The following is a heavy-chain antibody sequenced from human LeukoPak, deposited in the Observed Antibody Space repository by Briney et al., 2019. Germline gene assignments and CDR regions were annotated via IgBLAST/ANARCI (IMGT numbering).Heavy chain of an antibody. CDR1: GYIFTQYG. CDR2: ISTYTGDT. V-gene: IGHV1-18*01. J-gene: IGHJ6*03. CDR3: ARRTGYNYYYMDV. Sequence: ASVKVFCKASGYIFTQYGISWVRQAPGQGLEWMASISTYTGDTNNAQNFQGRVTMTTDTFTSTAYMELRGLRSDDTAVYYCARRTGYNYYYMDVWGQGTTVTVSS. D-gene: IGHD3/OR15-3a*01.